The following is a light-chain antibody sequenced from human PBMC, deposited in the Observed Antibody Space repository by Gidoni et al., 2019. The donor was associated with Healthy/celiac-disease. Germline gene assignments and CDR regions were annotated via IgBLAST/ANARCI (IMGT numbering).Light chain of an antibody. CDR2: VAS. J-gene: IGKJ3*01. V-gene: IGKV3-11*01. Sequence: EIVLTQSPATLSLSPGERATLSCRASQSVSSYLAWYQQQPGQAPRILSYVASNRATGIPARFSGSGSGTDFTLTISSLEPEDFAVYYCQQRSNWPPAITFGPGTKVDIK. CDR1: QSVSSY. CDR3: QQRSNWPPAIT.